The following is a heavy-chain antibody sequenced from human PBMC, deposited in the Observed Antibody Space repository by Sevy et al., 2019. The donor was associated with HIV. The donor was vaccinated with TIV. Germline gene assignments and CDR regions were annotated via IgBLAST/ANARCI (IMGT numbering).Heavy chain of an antibody. CDR2: ISAYNGNT. D-gene: IGHD3-22*01. J-gene: IGHJ6*02. V-gene: IGHV1-18*01. CDR3: ARSSWVYYYDSSGYYPDYYYYGMDV. Sequence: ASVKVSCKASGYTFTSYGISWVRQAPGQGLEWMGWISAYNGNTNYAQKLQGRVTMTTDTSTSTAYMELGSLRSDDTAVYYCARSSWVYYYDSSGYYPDYYYYGMDVWGQGTTVTVSS. CDR1: GYTFTSYG.